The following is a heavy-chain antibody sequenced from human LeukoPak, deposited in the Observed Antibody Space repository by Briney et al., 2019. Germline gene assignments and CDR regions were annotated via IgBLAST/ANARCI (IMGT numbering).Heavy chain of an antibody. Sequence: SETLSLTCTVSGGSISSFYWGWIRQHPGKGLEWIGYIYYSGSTYYNPSLKSRVTISVDTSKNQFSLKLSSVTAADTAVYYCARGHYDFWSGYYSGWFDPWGQGTLVTVSS. D-gene: IGHD3-3*01. CDR3: ARGHYDFWSGYYSGWFDP. V-gene: IGHV4-59*06. CDR2: IYYSGST. CDR1: GGSISSFY. J-gene: IGHJ5*02.